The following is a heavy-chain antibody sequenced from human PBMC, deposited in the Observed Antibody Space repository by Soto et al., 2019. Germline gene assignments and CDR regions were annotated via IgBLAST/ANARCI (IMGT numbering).Heavy chain of an antibody. Sequence: EVQLVESGGGLVRPGGSLRLSCAASGLTFSSSYMHWVRQAPGKGLVWVSHITSDGTTTNYADSVKGRFTISRENAKNTLYLQMNSLRAEDTAVYYCGRVYWRGGYKYTDYWGQGTLVTVSS. V-gene: IGHV3-74*01. D-gene: IGHD2-15*01. CDR3: GRVYWRGGYKYTDY. J-gene: IGHJ4*02. CDR1: GLTFSSSY. CDR2: ITSDGTTT.